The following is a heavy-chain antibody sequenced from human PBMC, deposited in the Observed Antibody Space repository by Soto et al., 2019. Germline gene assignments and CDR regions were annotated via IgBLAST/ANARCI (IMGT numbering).Heavy chain of an antibody. Sequence: QVQLVQSGAEVKKPGSSVKVSCKASGGTFSSYAISWVRQAPGQGLEWMGGIIPIFGTANYAQKFQGRVTITADESTSTAYMELSSLRSEDTAVYYCAIDSPVPYYYDSSGYDKPDAFDIWVHGTMVTVSS. V-gene: IGHV1-69*01. D-gene: IGHD3-22*01. CDR2: IIPIFGTA. J-gene: IGHJ3*02. CDR1: GGTFSSYA. CDR3: AIDSPVPYYYDSSGYDKPDAFDI.